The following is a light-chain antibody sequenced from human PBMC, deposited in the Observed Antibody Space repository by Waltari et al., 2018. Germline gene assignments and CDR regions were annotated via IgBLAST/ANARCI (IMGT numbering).Light chain of an antibody. Sequence: QSVLTQPPSVSAAPGQKVTIPCSAGSPNIGMDYVFWYQQVPGTAPKLLIYDDKERPSGIPDRFSGSKSGTSATLGITGLQTGDEAHYYCGSWDHSLHAVVFGGGTELTVL. CDR1: SPNIGMDY. CDR3: GSWDHSLHAVV. CDR2: DDK. J-gene: IGLJ2*01. V-gene: IGLV1-51*01.